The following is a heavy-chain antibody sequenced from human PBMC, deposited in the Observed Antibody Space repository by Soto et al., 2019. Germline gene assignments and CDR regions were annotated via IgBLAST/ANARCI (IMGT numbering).Heavy chain of an antibody. Sequence: GGSLRLSCAASGFTFSSYAMSWVRQAPGKGLEWVSAISGSGGSTYYADSVKGRFTISRDNSKNTLYLQMNSLRAEDTAVYYCARAPSYRYCTNGVCYTVNYYYYGMDVWGQGTTVTVSS. D-gene: IGHD2-8*01. V-gene: IGHV3-23*01. J-gene: IGHJ6*02. CDR1: GFTFSSYA. CDR3: ARAPSYRYCTNGVCYTVNYYYYGMDV. CDR2: ISGSGGST.